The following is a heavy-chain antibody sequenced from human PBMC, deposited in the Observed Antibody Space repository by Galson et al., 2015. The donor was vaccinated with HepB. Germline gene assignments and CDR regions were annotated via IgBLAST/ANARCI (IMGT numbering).Heavy chain of an antibody. CDR1: GGTFSSYA. CDR2: IIPIFGIA. Sequence: SVKVSCKASGGTFSSYAISWVRQTPGQGLEWMGGIIPIFGIANYAQKFQGRVTITADESTSTAYMELSSLRSEDTAVYYCARGKRYCSGGSCSYYYYGMDVWGQGTTVTVSS. V-gene: IGHV1-69*13. J-gene: IGHJ6*02. CDR3: ARGKRYCSGGSCSYYYYGMDV. D-gene: IGHD2-15*01.